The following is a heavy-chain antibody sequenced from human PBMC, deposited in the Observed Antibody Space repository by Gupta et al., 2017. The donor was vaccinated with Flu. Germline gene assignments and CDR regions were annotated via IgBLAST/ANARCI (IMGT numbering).Heavy chain of an antibody. D-gene: IGHD1-26*01. CDR3: ARVGPSGSYLRAYFDY. V-gene: IGHV3-7*01. Sequence: PGKGLEWVANIKQDGSEKYYVDSVKGRFTISRDNAKNSLYLQMNSLRAEDTAVYYCARVGPSGSYLRAYFDYWGQGTLVTVSS. J-gene: IGHJ4*02. CDR2: IKQDGSEK.